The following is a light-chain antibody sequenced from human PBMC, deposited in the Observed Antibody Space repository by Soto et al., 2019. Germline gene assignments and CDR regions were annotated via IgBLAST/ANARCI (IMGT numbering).Light chain of an antibody. V-gene: IGKV1D-13*01. CDR1: QDISSS. CDR2: GAS. CDR3: HQYNNWPPMYT. J-gene: IGKJ2*01. Sequence: AIQLTQSPSSLSASVGDRVTITCRASQDISSSLAWYQQKAGKAPKLLIYGASILQSGVPSGFSGSGFGTDFTLTISSLRAEDFAIYYCHQYNNWPPMYTFGQGTKLEI.